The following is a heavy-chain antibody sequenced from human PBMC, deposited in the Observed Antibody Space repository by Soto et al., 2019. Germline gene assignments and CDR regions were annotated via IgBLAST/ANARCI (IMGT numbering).Heavy chain of an antibody. J-gene: IGHJ5*02. CDR2: IYYSGST. CDR3: ARDPNLGNWFDP. D-gene: IGHD2-8*01. CDR1: GGSISSYY. Sequence: SETLSLTCTVSGGSISSYYWSWIRQPPGKGLEWIGYIYYSGSTNYNPSLKSRVTISVDTSKNQFSLKLSSVTAADTAVYYCARDPNLGNWFDPWGQGTLVTVSS. V-gene: IGHV4-59*01.